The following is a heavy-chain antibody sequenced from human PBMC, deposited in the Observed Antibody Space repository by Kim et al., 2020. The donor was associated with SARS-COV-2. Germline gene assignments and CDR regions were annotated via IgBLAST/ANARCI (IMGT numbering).Heavy chain of an antibody. J-gene: IGHJ3*02. CDR1: GHTFTSYA. Sequence: ASVKVSCKASGHTFTSYAMHWVRQAPGQRLEWMGWINAGNGNTKYSQKFQGRVTITRDTSASTAYMELSSLRSEDTAVYYCARVSTGYYHGAFDIWGQGTMVTVSS. D-gene: IGHD3-9*01. CDR2: INAGNGNT. V-gene: IGHV1-3*01. CDR3: ARVSTGYYHGAFDI.